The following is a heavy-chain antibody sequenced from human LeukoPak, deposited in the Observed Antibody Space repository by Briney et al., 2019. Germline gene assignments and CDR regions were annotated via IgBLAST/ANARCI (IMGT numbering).Heavy chain of an antibody. CDR2: MYSSGST. J-gene: IGHJ6*02. V-gene: IGHV4-4*07. CDR1: GGSISGYY. D-gene: IGHD3-10*02. Sequence: SETLSLTCTVSGGSISGYYWSWIRQPAGKGLEWIGRMYSSGSTNYKPSLKSRVTMSVDTSKNQLSLKVTSVTAADTAVYYCARSLISSGIPYYYYGMDVWGQGTTVTVSS. CDR3: ARSLISSGIPYYYYGMDV.